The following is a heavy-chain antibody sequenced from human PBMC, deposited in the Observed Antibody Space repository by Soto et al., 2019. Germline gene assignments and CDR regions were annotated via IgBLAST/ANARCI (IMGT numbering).Heavy chain of an antibody. CDR1: GGSTISGGYY. J-gene: IGHJ4*02. D-gene: IGHD3-22*01. CDR3: ARSGSYYDSSGYSNSPFDY. Sequence: TLSLTYTVSGGSTISGGYYWSWISQHPGKGLEWIGYIYYIGSTYYNPSLKSRVTISVDTSKNQFSLKLSSVTAADTAVYYCARSGSYYDSSGYSNSPFDYWGQGTLVTVSS. V-gene: IGHV4-31*03. CDR2: IYYIGST.